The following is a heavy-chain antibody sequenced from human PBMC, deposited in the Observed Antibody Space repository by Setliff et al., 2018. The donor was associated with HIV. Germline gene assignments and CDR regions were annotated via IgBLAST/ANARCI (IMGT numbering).Heavy chain of an antibody. D-gene: IGHD3-16*02. CDR2: ISGSGSST. CDR3: AKGASLVPRRPHFCYFDY. V-gene: IGHV3-23*01. J-gene: IGHJ4*02. CDR1: EFTFSVYA. Sequence: GGSLRLSCAASEFTFSVYAMSWLRQAPGKGLEWVSGISGSGSSTYYADSVKSRFTISRDNSKNTLYLQMNRLRADDTAIYYCAKGASLVPRRPHFCYFDYWGQGALVTVSS.